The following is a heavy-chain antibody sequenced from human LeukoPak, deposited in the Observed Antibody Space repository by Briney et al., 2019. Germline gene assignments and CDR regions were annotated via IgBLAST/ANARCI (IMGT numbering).Heavy chain of an antibody. CDR1: GFTFSSYA. J-gene: IGHJ1*01. CDR3: ARDEEQWLVFGYFQH. Sequence: AGGSLRLSCAASGFTFSSYAMHWVRQAPGKGLEWGAVISYDGSNKYYADSVKGRFTISRDNSKNTLYLQMNSLRAEDTAVYYCARDEEQWLVFGYFQHWGQGTLVTVSS. CDR2: ISYDGSNK. D-gene: IGHD6-19*01. V-gene: IGHV3-30*04.